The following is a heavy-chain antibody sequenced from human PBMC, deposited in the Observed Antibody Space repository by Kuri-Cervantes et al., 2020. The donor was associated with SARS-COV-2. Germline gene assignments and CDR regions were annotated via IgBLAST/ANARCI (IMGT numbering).Heavy chain of an antibody. J-gene: IGHJ4*02. CDR1: GFTFSSYE. CDR2: ISSSGSTI. Sequence: GGSLRLSCAASGFTFSSYEMNWARQAPGKGLEWVSYISSSGSTIYYADSVKGRFTISRDNAKNSLYLQMNSLRAEDTAVYYCARDRQLPDDFWSGWFDYWGQGTLVTVSS. CDR3: ARDRQLPDDFWSGWFDY. D-gene: IGHD3-3*01. V-gene: IGHV3-48*03.